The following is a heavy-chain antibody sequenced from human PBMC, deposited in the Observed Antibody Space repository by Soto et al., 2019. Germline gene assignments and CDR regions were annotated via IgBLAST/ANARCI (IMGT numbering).Heavy chain of an antibody. CDR1: GFSFGGYG. CDR3: AKASKGYTGYDLDY. Sequence: EVQLLESGGDLVQPGGSLRLSCAASGFSFGGYGMSWVRQAPGKGLEWVSALSGSGSTTYYADSVRGRFIISRDNSRDTLFFQMNSLRAEDTAVYFCAKASKGYTGYDLDYWGQGTVVTVSP. CDR2: LSGSGSTT. D-gene: IGHD5-12*01. J-gene: IGHJ4*02. V-gene: IGHV3-23*01.